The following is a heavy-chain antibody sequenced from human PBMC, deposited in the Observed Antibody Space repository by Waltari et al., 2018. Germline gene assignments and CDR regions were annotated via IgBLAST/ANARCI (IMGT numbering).Heavy chain of an antibody. D-gene: IGHD1-1*01. CDR3: ARVVRWNNNPRQNYFDY. CDR1: GYTFTGYY. V-gene: IGHV1-2*02. J-gene: IGHJ4*02. CDR2: INPNSGGT. Sequence: QVQLVQSGAEVKKPGASVKVSCKASGYTFTGYYMHWVRQAPGQGLEWMGWINPNSGGTNYAQKFQGRVTMTRDTSISTAYMELSRLRSDDTVVYYCARVVRWNNNPRQNYFDYWGQGTLVTVSS.